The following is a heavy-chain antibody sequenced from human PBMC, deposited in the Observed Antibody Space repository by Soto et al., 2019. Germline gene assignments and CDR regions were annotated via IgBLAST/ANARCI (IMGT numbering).Heavy chain of an antibody. V-gene: IGHV4-59*01. Sequence: PSETLSLTCTVSGGSISSYYWSWIRQPPGKGLEWIGYIYYNGSTNYNPSLKSRVTISVDTSKNQFSLKLSSVTAADTAVYYCARRVTYYDYIWGSLNWFDPWGQGTLVTVSS. J-gene: IGHJ5*02. D-gene: IGHD3-16*01. CDR2: IYYNGST. CDR3: ARRVTYYDYIWGSLNWFDP. CDR1: GGSISSYY.